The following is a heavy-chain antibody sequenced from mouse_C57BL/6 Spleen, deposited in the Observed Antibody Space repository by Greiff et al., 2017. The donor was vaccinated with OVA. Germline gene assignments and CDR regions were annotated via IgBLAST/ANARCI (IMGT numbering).Heavy chain of an antibody. Sequence: DVKLVESGGGLVKPGGSLKLSCAASGFTFSDYGMHWVRQAPEKGLEWVAYISSGSSTIYYADTVKGRFTISRDNAKNTLFLQMTSLRSEDTAMYYCARGIYYGKGWYFDVWGTGTTVTVSS. J-gene: IGHJ1*03. CDR3: ARGIYYGKGWYFDV. D-gene: IGHD2-1*01. CDR1: GFTFSDYG. V-gene: IGHV5-17*01. CDR2: ISSGSSTI.